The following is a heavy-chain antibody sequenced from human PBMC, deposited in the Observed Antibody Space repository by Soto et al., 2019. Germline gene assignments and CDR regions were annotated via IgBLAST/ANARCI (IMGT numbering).Heavy chain of an antibody. V-gene: IGHV1-69*13. D-gene: IGHD3-3*01. CDR1: GGTFSSYA. CDR3: ASSRAIFGVVIPAQFDY. CDR2: IIPIFGTA. J-gene: IGHJ4*02. Sequence: ASVKVSCKASGGTFSSYAISWVRQAPGQGLEWMGGIIPIFGTANYAQKFQGRVTITADGSTSTAYMELSSLRSEDTAVYYCASSRAIFGVVIPAQFDYWGQGTLVTVSS.